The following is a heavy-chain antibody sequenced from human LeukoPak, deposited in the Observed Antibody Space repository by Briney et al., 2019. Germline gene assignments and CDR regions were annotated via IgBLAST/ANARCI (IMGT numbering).Heavy chain of an antibody. CDR2: IYYSGST. CDR3: ARGSFQVVVGPDC. V-gene: IGHV4-59*01. J-gene: IGHJ4*02. CDR1: GGSISGYY. Sequence: SETLSLTCTVSGGSISGYYWSWIRQPPGKGLEWIGNIYYSGSTNYNPSLKSRVTISVDTSKNQFSLKVSSVTAADTAVYYCARGSFQVVVGPDCWRQGTLVTVSS. D-gene: IGHD3-22*01.